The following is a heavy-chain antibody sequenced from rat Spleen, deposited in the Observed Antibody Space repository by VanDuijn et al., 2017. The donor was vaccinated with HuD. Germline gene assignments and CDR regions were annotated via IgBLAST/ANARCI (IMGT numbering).Heavy chain of an antibody. V-gene: IGHV5-31*01. CDR2: ISTSGGST. CDR3: TRDGYYSGPFDY. CDR1: GFTFNNYW. D-gene: IGHD1-1*01. Sequence: EVQLVESGGGLVQPGRSLKLSCVASGFTFNNYWMTWIRQAPGKGLEWVASISTSGGSTYYRDSVKGRFTISRDNAKSTLYLQMNSLRSEDTATYYCTRDGYYSGPFDYWGQGVMVTVSS. J-gene: IGHJ2*01.